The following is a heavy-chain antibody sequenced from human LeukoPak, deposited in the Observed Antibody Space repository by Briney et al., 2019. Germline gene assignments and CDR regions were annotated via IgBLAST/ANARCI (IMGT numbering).Heavy chain of an antibody. CDR3: ARGGGYYDFWSGYYLDGGRLGEKYYFNY. V-gene: IGHV4-59*11. CDR1: GGSISSHY. CDR2: IYYSGST. D-gene: IGHD3-3*01. J-gene: IGHJ4*02. Sequence: SETLSLTCTVSGGSISSHYWSWIQQPPGKGLEWIGYIYYSGSTNYNPSLKSRVTISVDTSKNQFSLKLSSVTAADTAVYYCARGGGYYDFWSGYYLDGGRLGEKYYFNYWGQGTLVTVSS.